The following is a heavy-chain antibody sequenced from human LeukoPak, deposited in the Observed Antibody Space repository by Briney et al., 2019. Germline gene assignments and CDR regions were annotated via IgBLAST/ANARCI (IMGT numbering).Heavy chain of an antibody. Sequence: GGSVRFSCAASGFTFSSYGMHWVRQAPGIGLEWVAFIRYDGSNKYYADSVKGRFTISRDNSKNTLYMQMFSLRAEDTAVYYCAKASLSPSSITMIRGVRSNYYYMDVWGKGTTVTISS. V-gene: IGHV3-30*02. J-gene: IGHJ6*03. D-gene: IGHD3-10*01. CDR2: IRYDGSNK. CDR3: AKASLSPSSITMIRGVRSNYYYMDV. CDR1: GFTFSSYG.